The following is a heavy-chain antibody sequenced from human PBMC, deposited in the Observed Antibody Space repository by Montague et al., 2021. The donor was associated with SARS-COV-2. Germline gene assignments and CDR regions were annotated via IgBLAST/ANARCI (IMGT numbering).Heavy chain of an antibody. V-gene: IGHV4-61*02. CDR2: IYTSGST. CDR3: ASTECGAGCY. Sequence: TLSLTCTVSGGSISNGGYYWTWIRQPAGKGLEWIGRIYTSGSTNYNPSLKSRVSISIDTSKNQFSLELSSVTAADTAVYYCASTECGAGCYWGQGTLVTVSS. CDR1: GGSISNGGYY. J-gene: IGHJ4*02. D-gene: IGHD6-19*01.